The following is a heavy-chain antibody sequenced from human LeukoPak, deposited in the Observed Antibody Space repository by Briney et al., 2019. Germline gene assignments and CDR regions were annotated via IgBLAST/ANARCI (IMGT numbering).Heavy chain of an antibody. D-gene: IGHD2-21*01. J-gene: IGHJ3*02. Sequence: SETLSLTCTVSGGSISSHYWSWIRQPPGKGLEWIAYIYYTGTRNYNPSLKSRVTTSVDTSKNQISLRLSSVTAADTAVYYCARQGIGAFDIWGQGTLVTVSS. CDR1: GGSISSHY. V-gene: IGHV4-59*08. CDR2: IYYTGTR. CDR3: ARQGIGAFDI.